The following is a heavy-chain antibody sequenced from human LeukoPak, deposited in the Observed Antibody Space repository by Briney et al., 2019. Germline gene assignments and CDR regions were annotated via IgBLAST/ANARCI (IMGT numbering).Heavy chain of an antibody. Sequence: GGSLRLSCAASGFTFSSYAMSWVRQAPGKGLEWVSAISGSGGSTYYADSVKGRFTISRDNSKNTLYLQMNSLRAEDTAVYYCAKEKIITMIVVVITKDFAFDIWGQGTMVTVSS. J-gene: IGHJ3*02. CDR3: AKEKIITMIVVVITKDFAFDI. CDR1: GFTFSSYA. CDR2: ISGSGGST. D-gene: IGHD3-22*01. V-gene: IGHV3-23*01.